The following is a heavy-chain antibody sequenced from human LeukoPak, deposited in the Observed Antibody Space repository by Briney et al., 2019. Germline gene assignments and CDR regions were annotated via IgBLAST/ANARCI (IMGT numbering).Heavy chain of an antibody. J-gene: IGHJ4*02. Sequence: GASVKVSCKASGYTFTSYGISWVRQAPGQGLEWMGWISAYNGNTNYAQKLQGRVTMTTDTSTSTACMELRSLRSDDTAVYYCARAPYSRNSYFDYWGQGTLVTVSS. D-gene: IGHD6-13*01. V-gene: IGHV1-18*01. CDR2: ISAYNGNT. CDR3: ARAPYSRNSYFDY. CDR1: GYTFTSYG.